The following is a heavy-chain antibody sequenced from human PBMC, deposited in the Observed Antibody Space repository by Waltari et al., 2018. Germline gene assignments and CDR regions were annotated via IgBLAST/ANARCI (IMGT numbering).Heavy chain of an antibody. D-gene: IGHD3-3*01. CDR1: GFTFSSYW. J-gene: IGHJ6*03. Sequence: EVQLVESGGGLVQPGGSLRLSCAASGFTFSSYWMHWVRQAPGKGLVWVSRINSDGSSTSYADSVKGRFTISRDNAKNTLYLQMNSLRAEDTVVYYCARAGGNTIFGVVTLYYYMDVWGKGTTVTVSS. V-gene: IGHV3-74*01. CDR2: INSDGSST. CDR3: ARAGGNTIFGVVTLYYYMDV.